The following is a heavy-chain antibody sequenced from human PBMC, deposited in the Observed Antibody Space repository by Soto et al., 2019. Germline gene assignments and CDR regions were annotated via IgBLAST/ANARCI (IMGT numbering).Heavy chain of an antibody. CDR3: ARGDYYDTSGPFSDAFDI. J-gene: IGHJ3*02. CDR2: ISGSGGKS. V-gene: IGHV3-23*01. D-gene: IGHD3-22*01. CDR1: GFTFSTYA. Sequence: GGSLRLSCAGSGFTFSTYAMSWVRQAPGKGLEWVSTISGSGGKSYYADSVKGRFTISRDNAKKSLYLQMNSLRAEDTAVYYCARGDYYDTSGPFSDAFDIWGQGTMVTVSS.